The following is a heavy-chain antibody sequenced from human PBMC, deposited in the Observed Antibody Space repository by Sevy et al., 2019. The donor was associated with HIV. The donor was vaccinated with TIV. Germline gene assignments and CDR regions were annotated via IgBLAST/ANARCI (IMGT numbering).Heavy chain of an antibody. J-gene: IGHJ3*02. CDR1: GGSISSGGYS. Sequence: SETLSLTCAVSGGSISSGGYSWSWIRQPPGKGLEWIGYIYHSGSTYYNPSLKSRVTISVDRSKNQFALKLSSVTAADTAVYYCARGDDYGDAFDIWGQGTMVTVSS. D-gene: IGHD4-17*01. CDR3: ARGDDYGDAFDI. CDR2: IYHSGST. V-gene: IGHV4-30-2*01.